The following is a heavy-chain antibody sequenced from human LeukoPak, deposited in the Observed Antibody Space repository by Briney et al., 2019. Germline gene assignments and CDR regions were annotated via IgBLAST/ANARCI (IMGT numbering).Heavy chain of an antibody. CDR2: IYIDGNT. Sequence: GGSLRLSSAASGFTVSRNYMSWVRQAPGKGLEWVSVIYIDGNTYYADSVRGRFTISRDNSKNTVYLQMDSLRAEDTAVYYCARGDGYNFFDSWGQGTLVTVSS. CDR1: GFTVSRNY. CDR3: ARGDGYNFFDS. J-gene: IGHJ4*02. D-gene: IGHD5-24*01. V-gene: IGHV3-66*01.